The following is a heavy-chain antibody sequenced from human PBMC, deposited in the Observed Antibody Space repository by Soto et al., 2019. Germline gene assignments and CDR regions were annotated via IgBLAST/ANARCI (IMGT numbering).Heavy chain of an antibody. CDR1: GYTFTNYG. Sequence: VQLLQSGVEVKKPGASVKVSCKASGYTFTNYGIIWVRQAPGQGLEWMGWINTYNGDTNHAQKAQGTVTVPTESSTTTASTELTSLRPDATAGYYCARELLYSARETVPVAIWGQGKMLTVPS. V-gene: IGHV1-18*01. D-gene: IGHD6-13*01. CDR2: INTYNGDT. CDR3: ARELLYSARETVPVAI. J-gene: IGHJ3*02.